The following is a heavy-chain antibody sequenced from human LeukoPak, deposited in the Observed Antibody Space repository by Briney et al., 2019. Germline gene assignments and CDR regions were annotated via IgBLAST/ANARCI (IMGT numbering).Heavy chain of an antibody. CDR1: GGSFSGYY. CDR3: ARGSVVVTPAYYYYYGMDV. D-gene: IGHD2-21*02. Sequence: SETLSLTCAVYGGSFSGYYWSWIRQPPEKRLEWIGEINHSGSTNYNPSPKSRVTISVDTSKNQFSLKLSSVTAADTAVYYCARGSVVVTPAYYYYYGMDVWGQGTTVTVSS. J-gene: IGHJ6*02. V-gene: IGHV4-34*01. CDR2: INHSGST.